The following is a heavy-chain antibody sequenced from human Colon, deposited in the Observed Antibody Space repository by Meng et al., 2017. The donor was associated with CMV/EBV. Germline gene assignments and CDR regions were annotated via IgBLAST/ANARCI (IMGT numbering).Heavy chain of an antibody. CDR2: INPNSGGT. Sequence: ASVKVSCKASGYTFTGHYMHWVRQAPGQGLEWMGWINPNSGGTTYEPNFHGRVTLTRDTSISTVYMEVTRLTSDDTAMYYCARADSDSSGYYGPDFWGQGTMVTVSS. D-gene: IGHD6-19*01. V-gene: IGHV1-2*02. J-gene: IGHJ3*01. CDR3: ARADSDSSGYYGPDF. CDR1: GYTFTGHY.